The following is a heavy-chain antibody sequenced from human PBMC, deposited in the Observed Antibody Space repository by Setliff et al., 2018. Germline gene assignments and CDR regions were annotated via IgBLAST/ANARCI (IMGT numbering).Heavy chain of an antibody. V-gene: IGHV3-33*08. J-gene: IGHJ4*02. CDR2: IWHDGGNK. CDR3: WSWGQDH. Sequence: QSGGSLRLSCAASGFTFSNYRMHWVRQAPGKGLEWVAVIWHDGGNKYHADSVKGRFTISRDNSKNTLYLQMNNLRTEDTAVYYCWSWGQDHWGQGALVTVSS. CDR1: GFTFSNYR. D-gene: IGHD7-27*01.